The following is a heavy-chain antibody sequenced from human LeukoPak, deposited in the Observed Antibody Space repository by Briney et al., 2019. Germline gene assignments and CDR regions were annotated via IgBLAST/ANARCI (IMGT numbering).Heavy chain of an antibody. J-gene: IGHJ3*02. CDR3: ASRRWSGSGSYAFDI. CDR1: GGSFSGYY. CDR2: INHSGST. Sequence: PSETLSLTCAVSGGSFSGYYWSWIRQPPGKGLERIGEINHSGSTNYNPSLKSRVTISVDTSKHQFSLKLSSVTAGDTVVYYCASRRWSGSGSYAFDIWGQGTKVTVSS. D-gene: IGHD3-10*01. V-gene: IGHV4-34*01.